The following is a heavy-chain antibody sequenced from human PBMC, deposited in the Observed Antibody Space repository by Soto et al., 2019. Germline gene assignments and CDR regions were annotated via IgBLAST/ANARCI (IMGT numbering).Heavy chain of an antibody. J-gene: IGHJ4*02. Sequence: GGSLRLSCAASGFTFSDYYMTWIRQAPGSGLEWVSYISSSSGTISYANPVKGRFTISRDNAQNSLYLQMTSLRAEDTAVYYCARGTYRSKTDFDYWGQGTLVTVSS. D-gene: IGHD6-13*01. CDR1: GFTFSDYY. V-gene: IGHV3-11*01. CDR3: ARGTYRSKTDFDY. CDR2: ISSSSGTI.